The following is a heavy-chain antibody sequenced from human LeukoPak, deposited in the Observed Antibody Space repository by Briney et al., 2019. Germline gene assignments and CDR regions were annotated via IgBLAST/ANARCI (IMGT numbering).Heavy chain of an antibody. Sequence: PSETLSLTCTVSGGSISSYYWSWIRQPPGKGLEWIGYIYYSGSTNYNPSLKSRVTISVDTSKNQFSLKLSSVTAADTAVYYCARDGVSYPFDYWGQGTLVTVSS. D-gene: IGHD3-16*01. V-gene: IGHV4-59*01. CDR1: GGSISSYY. J-gene: IGHJ4*02. CDR2: IYYSGST. CDR3: ARDGVSYPFDY.